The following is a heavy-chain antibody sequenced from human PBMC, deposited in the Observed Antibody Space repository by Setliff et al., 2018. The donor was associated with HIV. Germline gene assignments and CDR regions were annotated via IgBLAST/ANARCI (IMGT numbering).Heavy chain of an antibody. CDR2: ISAYNGNT. CDR3: ARESGSYYRDLGY. CDR1: GYTFISYD. D-gene: IGHD1-26*01. V-gene: IGHV1-18*01. J-gene: IGHJ4*02. Sequence: GASRKFPCRASGYTFISYDINWVRQAPGQGLEWMGWISAYNGNTRYAQKLQGRVTMTTDASTSTAYMELRSLRSDDTAVYYCARESGSYYRDLGYWGQGTLVTVSS.